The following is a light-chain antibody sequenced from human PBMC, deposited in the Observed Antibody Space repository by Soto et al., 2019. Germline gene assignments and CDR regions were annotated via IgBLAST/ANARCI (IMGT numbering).Light chain of an antibody. CDR1: QDISNY. V-gene: IGKV1-33*01. J-gene: IGKJ4*01. CDR3: QQYDNLPPLT. Sequence: DIQMTQSPSSLSASVGDRVTITCQASQDISNYLNWYQQKPGKAPKLLIYDASNLETGVPSRFSGSGSGTDFTFTISSLQPEDIATYYCQQYDNLPPLTLAEGPRWRSN. CDR2: DAS.